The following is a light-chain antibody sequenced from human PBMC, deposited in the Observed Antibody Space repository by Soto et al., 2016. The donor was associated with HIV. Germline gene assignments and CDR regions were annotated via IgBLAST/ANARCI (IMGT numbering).Light chain of an antibody. Sequence: DIQMTQSPSTLSASVGDRVTITCRASQSFSSWLAWYQQKPGKAPKLLIYKASTLETGVPSRFGGSGSGTQFTLTISSLQPDDFATYYCQQYNSYPWTFGQGPRWKSN. V-gene: IGKV1-5*03. CDR3: QQYNSYPWT. J-gene: IGKJ1*01. CDR1: QSFSSW. CDR2: KAS.